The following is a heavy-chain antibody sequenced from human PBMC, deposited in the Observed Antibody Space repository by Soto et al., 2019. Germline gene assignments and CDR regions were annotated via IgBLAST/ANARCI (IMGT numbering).Heavy chain of an antibody. J-gene: IGHJ5*02. Sequence: GESLKISCKGSGYSFTSYWIGWVRQMPWKGLEWMGIIYPGDSDTRYSPSFQGQVSISADKSISTAYLQWSSLKASDTAMYYCARFPLCGRFAYNWLDPWGQGTLVTVSS. D-gene: IGHD3-10*02. CDR1: GYSFTSYW. V-gene: IGHV5-51*01. CDR2: IYPGDSDT. CDR3: ARFPLCGRFAYNWLDP.